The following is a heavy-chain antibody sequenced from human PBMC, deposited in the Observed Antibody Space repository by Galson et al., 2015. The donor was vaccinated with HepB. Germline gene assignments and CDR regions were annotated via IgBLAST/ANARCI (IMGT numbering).Heavy chain of an antibody. J-gene: IGHJ6*02. D-gene: IGHD1-20*01. CDR1: GYTFTSYG. Sequence: SVKVSCKASGYTFTSYGISWVRQAPGQGLEWMGWISAYNGNTNYAQKLQGRVTMTTDTSTSTAYMELRSLRSDDTAVYYCAREGWGNWNDWDYGMDVWGQGTTVTVSS. CDR3: AREGWGNWNDWDYGMDV. V-gene: IGHV1-18*04. CDR2: ISAYNGNT.